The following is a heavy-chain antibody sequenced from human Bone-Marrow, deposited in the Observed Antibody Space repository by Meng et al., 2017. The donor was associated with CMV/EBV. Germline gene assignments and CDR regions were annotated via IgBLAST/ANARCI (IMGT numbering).Heavy chain of an antibody. J-gene: IGHJ4*02. CDR1: GYSISSGYY. Sequence: GSLRLSCTVSGYSISSGYYWGWIRQPPGKGLEWIGSIYHSGSTYYNPSLKSRVTISVDTSKNQFSLKLSPVTAADTAVYYCARALEVDYFDYWGQGTLVTVSS. CDR3: ARALEVDYFDY. CDR2: IYHSGST. V-gene: IGHV4-38-2*02. D-gene: IGHD2-15*01.